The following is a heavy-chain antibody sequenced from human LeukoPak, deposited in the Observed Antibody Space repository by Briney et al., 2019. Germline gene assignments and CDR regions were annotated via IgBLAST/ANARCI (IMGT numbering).Heavy chain of an antibody. V-gene: IGHV4-39*07. J-gene: IGHJ4*02. CDR2: IYYRGTT. CDR3: ARGQGSSWYGWDY. CDR1: GDSITSGSYY. Sequence: PSETLSLTCTVSGDSITSGSYYWGWVRQPPGKGLEWLGTIYYRGTTYYNPSLKSRVTISVDTSKNQFSLRLNSVTAADTAVYYCARGQGSSWYGWDYWGQGTLVTVSS. D-gene: IGHD6-13*01.